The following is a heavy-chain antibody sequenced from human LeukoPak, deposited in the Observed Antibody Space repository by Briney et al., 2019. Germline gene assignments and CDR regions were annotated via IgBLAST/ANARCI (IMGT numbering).Heavy chain of an antibody. CDR1: GFTFRSYW. CDR2: MKPGGSDS. D-gene: IGHD5-12*01. V-gene: IGHV3-7*04. J-gene: IGHJ4*02. Sequence: GGSLRLSCAASGFTFRSYWMTWVRQAPGKGLEWVANMKPGGSDSYYADSVMGRFSISRDNAKNSLYLQMKSLRAEDAAVYYCARVNIVATYYDYWGQGTLVTVSS. CDR3: ARVNIVATYYDY.